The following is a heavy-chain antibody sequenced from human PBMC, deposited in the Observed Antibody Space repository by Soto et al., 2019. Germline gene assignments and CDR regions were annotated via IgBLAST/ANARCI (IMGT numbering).Heavy chain of an antibody. J-gene: IGHJ6*02. D-gene: IGHD3-3*01. Sequence: ASVKVSCKASGGTFSSYAISWVRQAPGQGLEWMGGIIPIFGTANYAQKFQGRVTITADESTSTAYMELSSLRSEDTAVYYCARDSIAREMSEGGLWSGYSTHYYYYGMDVWGQGTTVTVSS. CDR1: GGTFSSYA. V-gene: IGHV1-69*13. CDR2: IIPIFGTA. CDR3: ARDSIAREMSEGGLWSGYSTHYYYYGMDV.